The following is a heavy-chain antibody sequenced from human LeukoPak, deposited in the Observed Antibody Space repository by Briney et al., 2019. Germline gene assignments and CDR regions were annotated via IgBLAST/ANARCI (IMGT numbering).Heavy chain of an antibody. V-gene: IGHV3-9*01. Sequence: GGSLRLSCAASGFTFDDYAMHWVRQAPGEGLEWVSGISWNSGSIGYADSVKGRFTISRDNAKNSLYLQMNSLRAEDTALYYCAKAAATYYYDGSGSPFDYWGQGTLVTVSS. CDR2: ISWNSGSI. CDR3: AKAAATYYYDGSGSPFDY. D-gene: IGHD3-22*01. CDR1: GFTFDDYA. J-gene: IGHJ4*02.